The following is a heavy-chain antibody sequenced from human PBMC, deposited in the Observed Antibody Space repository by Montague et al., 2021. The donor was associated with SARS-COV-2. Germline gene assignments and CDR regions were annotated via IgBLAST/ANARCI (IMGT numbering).Heavy chain of an antibody. CDR3: ARGILDSSGYYFDY. V-gene: IGHV3-13*05. CDR1: GFTFSSYD. J-gene: IGHJ4*02. Sequence: SLRLSCAASGFTFSSYDMHWVRQATGKGLERVSAIGTAGDPYYPGSVKGRFTISRENAKNSLYLQMNSLRAGDTAVYYCARGILDSSGYYFDYWGQGTLVTVSS. D-gene: IGHD3-22*01. CDR2: IGTAGDP.